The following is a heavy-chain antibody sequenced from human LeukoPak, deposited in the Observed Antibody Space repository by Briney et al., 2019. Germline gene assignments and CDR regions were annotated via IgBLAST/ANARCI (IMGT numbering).Heavy chain of an antibody. CDR3: AREVYYDSSGYYSRDAFDI. J-gene: IGHJ3*02. Sequence: SETLSLTCAVYGGSFGGYYWSWIRQPPGKGLEWIGEINHSGSTNYNPSLKSRVTISVDTSKNQFSLKLSSVTAADTAVYYCAREVYYDSSGYYSRDAFDIWGQGTMVTVSS. CDR2: INHSGST. D-gene: IGHD3-22*01. V-gene: IGHV4-34*01. CDR1: GGSFGGYY.